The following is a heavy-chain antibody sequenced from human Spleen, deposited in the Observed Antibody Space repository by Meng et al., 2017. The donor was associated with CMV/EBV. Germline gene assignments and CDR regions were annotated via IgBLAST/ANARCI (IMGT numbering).Heavy chain of an antibody. J-gene: IGHJ4*02. CDR1: GFTFSSYW. CDR3: ARDWGYDYGGIFDS. D-gene: IGHD4-23*01. V-gene: IGHV3-7*01. CDR2: IKQDGSEK. Sequence: GESLKISCAASGFTFSSYWMSWVRQAPGKGLEWVANIKQDGSEKYYVDSVKGRFTISRDNAKNSLYLQMNSLRAEDTAVYYCARDWGYDYGGIFDSWGQGTLVTVSS.